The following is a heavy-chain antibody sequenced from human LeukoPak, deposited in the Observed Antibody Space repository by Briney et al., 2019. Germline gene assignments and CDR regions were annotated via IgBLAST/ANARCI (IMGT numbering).Heavy chain of an antibody. CDR2: IYNTGNT. Sequence: SQTLSLTSTVSGGSISSGDYFWSWIRQHPERGLEWIGYIYNTGNTYCNPSLKSRVTLSVDTSKNQFSLKLTSVTAADTAVYYCARRGGGRWFDPWGQGTLVTVSS. D-gene: IGHD3-16*01. V-gene: IGHV4-31*03. CDR1: GGSISSGDYF. J-gene: IGHJ5*02. CDR3: ARRGGGRWFDP.